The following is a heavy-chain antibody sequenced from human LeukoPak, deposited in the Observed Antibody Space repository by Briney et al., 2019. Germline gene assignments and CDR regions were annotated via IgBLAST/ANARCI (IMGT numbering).Heavy chain of an antibody. CDR3: ARVQGYCSGGSCFRPHNWFDP. V-gene: IGHV4-38-2*01. CDR2: IYHSGST. J-gene: IGHJ5*02. D-gene: IGHD2-15*01. CDR1: AYSISSGYY. Sequence: SETLSLTCAVSAYSISSGYYWGWIRQPPGKGLEWIGSIYHSGSTYYNPSLKSRVTISVDTSKNQFSLKLSSVTAADTAVYYCARVQGYCSGGSCFRPHNWFDPWGQGTLVTVSS.